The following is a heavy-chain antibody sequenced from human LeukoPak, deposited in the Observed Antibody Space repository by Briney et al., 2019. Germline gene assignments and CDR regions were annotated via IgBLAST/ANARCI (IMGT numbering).Heavy chain of an antibody. Sequence: PGGSLRLSCAASGFTFSSYAMHWVRQAPGKGLEYVSAISSNGGSTYYANSVKGRFTISRDNSKNMLYLQMGSLRAEDMAVYYCATSYDSSGQSFFDYWGQGTLVTVSS. CDR2: ISSNGGST. J-gene: IGHJ4*02. V-gene: IGHV3-64*01. CDR1: GFTFSSYA. CDR3: ATSYDSSGQSFFDY. D-gene: IGHD3-22*01.